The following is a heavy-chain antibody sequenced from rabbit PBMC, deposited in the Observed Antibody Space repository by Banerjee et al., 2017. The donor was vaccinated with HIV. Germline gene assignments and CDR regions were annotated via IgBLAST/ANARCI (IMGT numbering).Heavy chain of an antibody. CDR1: GFSFSSSYY. CDR3: ARDGYAGYGYPNL. D-gene: IGHD7-1*01. V-gene: IGHV1S43*01. J-gene: IGHJ4*01. Sequence: QSLEESGGDLVKPGASLTLTCTASGFSFSSSYYMCWVRQAPGKGLELIACIVSSSGSTRYASWVNGRFTISRSTSLNTVDLKMTSLTAADTATYFCARDGYAGYGYPNLWGPGTLVTVS. CDR2: IVSSSGST.